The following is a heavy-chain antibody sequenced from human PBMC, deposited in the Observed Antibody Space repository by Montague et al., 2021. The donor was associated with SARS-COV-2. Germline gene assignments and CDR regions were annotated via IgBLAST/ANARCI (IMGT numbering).Heavy chain of an antibody. CDR3: ARPLVRGVPKAFDI. D-gene: IGHD3-10*01. V-gene: IGHV4-39*01. Sequence: YSGTTXXNPSLESRVTISVDASKNQFSLNLTSVTAADTAVYYCARPLVRGVPKAFDIWGQGALV. J-gene: IGHJ3*02. CDR2: YSGTT.